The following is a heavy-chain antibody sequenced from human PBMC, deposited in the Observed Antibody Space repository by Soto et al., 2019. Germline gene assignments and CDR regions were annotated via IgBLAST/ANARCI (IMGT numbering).Heavy chain of an antibody. CDR2: ISSSSRTI. CDR1: GFTFSSYS. J-gene: IGHJ4*02. V-gene: IGHV3-48*01. Sequence: PGGSLRLSCAASGFTFSSYSMNWVRQAPGKGLEWVSYISSSSRTIYCADSVKGRFTISRDNAKNSLYLQMNSLRAEDTAVYYCARESDYGGIPYYFDYWGQGTLVTVSS. D-gene: IGHD4-17*01. CDR3: ARESDYGGIPYYFDY.